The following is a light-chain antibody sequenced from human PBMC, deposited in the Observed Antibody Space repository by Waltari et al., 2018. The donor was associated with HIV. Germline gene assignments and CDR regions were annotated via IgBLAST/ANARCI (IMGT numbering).Light chain of an antibody. Sequence: QSVLTQPPSVSAAPGQKGTISCSGTSSNIGINSVSWYQQQPGTAPKLLIYDKNKRPAGIPDLFSSSKPGTSATLGITGLQTADEAEYNCGTLDRSLSAGVFGGGTKLTVL. J-gene: IGLJ3*02. CDR2: DKN. CDR3: GTLDRSLSAGV. V-gene: IGLV1-51*01. CDR1: SSNIGINS.